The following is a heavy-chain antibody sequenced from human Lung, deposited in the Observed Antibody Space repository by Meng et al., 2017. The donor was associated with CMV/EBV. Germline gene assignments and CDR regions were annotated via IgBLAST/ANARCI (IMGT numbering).Heavy chain of an antibody. CDR2: INHSGST. V-gene: IGHV4-34*01. D-gene: IGHD3-3*01. CDR1: GGSFSGYY. Sequence: LXCAVYGGSFSGYYWSWIRPPPGKGLEWIGEINHSGSTNYNPSLKSRVTISVDTSKNQFSLKLSSVTAADTAVYYCARGRYDFWSGYYRGYFDYXGQGXLVTVSS. CDR3: ARGRYDFWSGYYRGYFDY. J-gene: IGHJ4*02.